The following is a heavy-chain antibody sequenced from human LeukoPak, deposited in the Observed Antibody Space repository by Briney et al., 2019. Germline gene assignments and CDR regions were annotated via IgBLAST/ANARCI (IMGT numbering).Heavy chain of an antibody. Sequence: SETLSLTCTVSGGSISGYYWTWIRQPPGKGLEWIGYIYFSGSTNYNPSLKNRVTFSVDTSKNQFSLNLSSVTAADTAVYYCARGYTSGWSPALDIWGQGTMVTVSS. CDR2: IYFSGST. CDR3: ARGYTSGWSPALDI. CDR1: GGSISGYY. V-gene: IGHV4-59*01. J-gene: IGHJ3*02. D-gene: IGHD6-19*01.